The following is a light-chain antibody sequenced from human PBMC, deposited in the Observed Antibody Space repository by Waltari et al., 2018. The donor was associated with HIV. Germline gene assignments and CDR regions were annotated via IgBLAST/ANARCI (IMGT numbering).Light chain of an antibody. CDR2: DVT. CDR1: SSDVGAYKF. CDR3: CSYAGNYAWV. Sequence: QSALTQPRSVSGSPGQSVTISCTGTSSDVGAYKFVSWYQQHPGKAPKLLIYDVTTRPSGVPDRFSDSKSGNSASLIISGLQAGDEAHYFCCSYAGNYAWVFGGGTKLTVL. J-gene: IGLJ3*02. V-gene: IGLV2-11*01.